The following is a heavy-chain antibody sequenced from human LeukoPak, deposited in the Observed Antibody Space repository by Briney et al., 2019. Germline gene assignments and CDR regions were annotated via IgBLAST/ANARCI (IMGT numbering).Heavy chain of an antibody. V-gene: IGHV1-2*06. CDR3: ASLGEVLWDYYFDY. D-gene: IGHD1-26*01. CDR1: GYTFTGYY. Sequence: ASVKVPCKASGYTFTGYYMHWVRQAPGQGLEWMGRINPNSGGTNYAQKFQGRVTMTRDTSISTAYMELSRLRSDDTAVYYCASLGEVLWDYYFDYWGQGTLVTVSS. J-gene: IGHJ4*02. CDR2: INPNSGGT.